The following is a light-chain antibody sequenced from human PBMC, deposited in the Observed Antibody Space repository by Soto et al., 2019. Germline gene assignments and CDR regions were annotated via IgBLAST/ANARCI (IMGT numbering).Light chain of an antibody. CDR1: SSDVGRYNY. Sequence: QSALTQPASVSGSPGQWITISCTGTSSDVGRYNYVSWYQQYPGRAPKLIIYEVTNRPSGVSDRFSGSKSGNVASLTISGLQAADEADYYCGSYTSTYVRIFGTGTKLTVL. CDR2: EVT. V-gene: IGLV2-14*01. CDR3: GSYTSTYVRI. J-gene: IGLJ1*01.